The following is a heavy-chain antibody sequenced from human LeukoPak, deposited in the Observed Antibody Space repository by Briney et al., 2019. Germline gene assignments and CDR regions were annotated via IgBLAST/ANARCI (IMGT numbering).Heavy chain of an antibody. J-gene: IGHJ5*02. CDR2: INPNSGGT. D-gene: IGHD2-15*01. CDR3: ARGPLEYCSGGTCYSGRNWFDP. CDR1: GYTFTGYY. Sequence: ASVKVSCKATGYTFTGYYMHWVRQAPGQGLEWMGWINPNSGGTNYAQKFQGRVTMTRDTSISTVYMELRRLRYDDTAAYYCARGPLEYCSGGTCYSGRNWFDPWGQGTLVTVSS. V-gene: IGHV1-2*02.